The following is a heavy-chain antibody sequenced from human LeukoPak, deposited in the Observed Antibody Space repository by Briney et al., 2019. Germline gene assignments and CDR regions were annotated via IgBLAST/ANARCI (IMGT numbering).Heavy chain of an antibody. D-gene: IGHD4-11*01. CDR2: IRSNSDGGTI. V-gene: IGHV3-15*07. Sequence: GGSLRLSCVASGFIFSGYSMNWVRQAPGKGLEWVGRIRSNSDGGTIDYAASVKDRFTLSRDDSKDTIYLQLNSLQTADTAVYYCAKDSYDYTWGQGTLVTVSS. J-gene: IGHJ5*02. CDR1: GFIFSGYS. CDR3: AKDSYDYT.